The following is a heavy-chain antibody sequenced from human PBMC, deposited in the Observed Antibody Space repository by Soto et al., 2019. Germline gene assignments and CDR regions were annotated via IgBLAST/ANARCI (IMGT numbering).Heavy chain of an antibody. J-gene: IGHJ4*02. V-gene: IGHV4-31*03. CDR2: IHNSGST. D-gene: IGHD6-19*01. Sequence: QVQLQESGPGLVKPSQTLSLTCLVSGASVSGDGSYCSWIRQHPGKGLEFIGYIHNSGSTYSNPSLEHRVAMSIDTSKNQFSLRLSFVTAADSAVYFCARDLGSEQWFFDNWGQGILVTVSS. CDR1: GASVSGDGSY. CDR3: ARDLGSEQWFFDN.